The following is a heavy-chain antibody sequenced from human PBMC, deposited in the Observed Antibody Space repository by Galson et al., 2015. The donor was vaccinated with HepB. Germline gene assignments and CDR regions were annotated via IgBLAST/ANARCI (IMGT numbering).Heavy chain of an antibody. CDR3: ARVARNTALGSPYFDY. D-gene: IGHD6-6*01. J-gene: IGHJ4*02. CDR1: GGSISSYY. Sequence: SETLSLTCTVSGGSISSYYWSWFRQPPGKGLECIGYIYYSGSTNYNPSLKSRVTISVDTSKNQFSLKLNSVTTADTAVYYCARVARNTALGSPYFDYWGQGTLVTVSP. V-gene: IGHV4-59*01. CDR2: IYYSGST.